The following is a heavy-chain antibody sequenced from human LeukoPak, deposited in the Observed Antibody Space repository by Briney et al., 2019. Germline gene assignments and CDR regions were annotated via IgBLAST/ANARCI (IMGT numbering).Heavy chain of an antibody. CDR2: ISSSSSTI. CDR3: AREGPYYYGSGSYFDAFDI. J-gene: IGHJ3*02. Sequence: PGGSLRLSCAASGFTFSSYSMNWVRQAPGKGLEWVSYISSSSSTIYYADSVKGRFTISRDNAKSSLYLQMNSLRAEDTAVYYCAREGPYYYGSGSYFDAFDIWGQGTMVTVSS. V-gene: IGHV3-48*01. D-gene: IGHD3-10*01. CDR1: GFTFSSYS.